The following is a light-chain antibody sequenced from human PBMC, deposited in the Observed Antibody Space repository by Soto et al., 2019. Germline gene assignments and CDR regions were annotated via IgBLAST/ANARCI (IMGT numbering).Light chain of an antibody. CDR2: NVT. CDR1: SSDVGCYDY. Sequence: QSALTQPRSVSGSPGQSVTISCTGSSSDVGCYDYVFWYQQHPGKAPKLMIYNVTKRPSGVPDRFSGSRSGNTASLTISGLQAEDDADYYCCSYAGTYTFYVFGTG. V-gene: IGLV2-11*01. J-gene: IGLJ1*01. CDR3: CSYAGTYTFYV.